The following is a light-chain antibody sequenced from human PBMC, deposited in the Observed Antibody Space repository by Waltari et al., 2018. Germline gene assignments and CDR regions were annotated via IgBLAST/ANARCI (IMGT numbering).Light chain of an antibody. CDR2: RNN. V-gene: IGLV1-47*01. CDR1: SPHIGSNY. Sequence: QSVLTQPPSASGTPGQRVTISCSGSSPHIGSNYVYWYQQLPGTAPKLLIYRNNQRPSGVPDRFSGSKSGTSASLAISGLRSEDEADYYCAAWDDSLSGWVFGGGTKLTVL. J-gene: IGLJ3*02. CDR3: AAWDDSLSGWV.